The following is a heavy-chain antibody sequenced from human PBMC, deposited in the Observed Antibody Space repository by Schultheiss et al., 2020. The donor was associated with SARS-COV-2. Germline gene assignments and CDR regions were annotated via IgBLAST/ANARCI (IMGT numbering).Heavy chain of an antibody. Sequence: GGSLRLSCAASGFTFSDNYMDWVRQAPGKGLEWVGRTRNKANSYTTEYAASVKGRFTISRDDSKNSLSLQMNSLKTEDTAVYYCTTYDVAGQQLAFYYYGMDVWGQGTTVTVSS. J-gene: IGHJ6*02. D-gene: IGHD6-13*01. V-gene: IGHV3-72*01. CDR3: TTYDVAGQQLAFYYYGMDV. CDR1: GFTFSDNY. CDR2: TRNKANSYTT.